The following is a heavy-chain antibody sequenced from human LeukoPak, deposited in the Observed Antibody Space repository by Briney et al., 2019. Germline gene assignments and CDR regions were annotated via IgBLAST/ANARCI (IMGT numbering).Heavy chain of an antibody. V-gene: IGHV1-24*01. D-gene: IGHD3-22*01. CDR2: FDPEDGET. Sequence: GASVKVSCKVSGYTLTELSMHWVRQAPGKGLEWMGGFDPEDGETIYAQKFQGRVTMTEDTSTVTAYMELSSLRSEDTAVYYCATGIGEMYYYDSSGYNRVPWGQGTLVTVSS. J-gene: IGHJ5*02. CDR1: GYTLTELS. CDR3: ATGIGEMYYYDSSGYNRVP.